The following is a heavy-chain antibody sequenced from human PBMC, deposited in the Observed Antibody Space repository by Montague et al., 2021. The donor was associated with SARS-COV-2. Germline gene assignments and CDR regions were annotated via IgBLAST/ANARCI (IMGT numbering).Heavy chain of an antibody. CDR1: GGSFSAYY. D-gene: IGHD4-23*01. Sequence: SETLSLTCAVSGGSFSAYYWYWIRQPPGKGLEWTGEINYSGSTNYNPPPKSRVTMSVDTSKNHLSLKLSSVTAADTAVYYCARDARQGKGFRPGAFDSWGQGTLVTVSS. J-gene: IGHJ4*02. CDR3: ARDARQGKGFRPGAFDS. CDR2: INYSGST. V-gene: IGHV4-34*01.